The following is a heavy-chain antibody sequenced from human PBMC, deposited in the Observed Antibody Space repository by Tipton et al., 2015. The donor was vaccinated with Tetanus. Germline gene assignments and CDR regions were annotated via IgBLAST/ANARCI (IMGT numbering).Heavy chain of an antibody. CDR1: GYSFTSYW. J-gene: IGHJ6*02. CDR2: IYPGDSDT. CDR3: ARLSLPTHRVVPAVVGMTLYYYGMDV. D-gene: IGHD2-2*01. Sequence: VQLVQSGAEVKKPGESLKISCKGSGYSFTSYWIGWVRQMPGKGPEWMGIIYPGDSDTRYSPSFQGQVPISADKSNSIAYLQWSSRKAPDPAMYYCARLSLPTHRVVPAVVGMTLYYYGMDVWGQGTTVTVSS. V-gene: IGHV5-51*01.